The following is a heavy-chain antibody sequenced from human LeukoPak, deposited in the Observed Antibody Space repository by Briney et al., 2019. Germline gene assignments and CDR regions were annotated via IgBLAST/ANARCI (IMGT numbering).Heavy chain of an antibody. CDR3: ARDLGYCSGGSCYARGSWFDP. Sequence: SVKVSCKASGGTFSSYAISWVRQAPGQGLEWMGGIIPIFGTANYAQKFQDRVTITADESTSTAYMELSSLRSEDTAVYYCARDLGYCSGGSCYARGSWFDPWGQGTLVTVSS. CDR1: GGTFSSYA. J-gene: IGHJ5*02. D-gene: IGHD2-15*01. CDR2: IIPIFGTA. V-gene: IGHV1-69*01.